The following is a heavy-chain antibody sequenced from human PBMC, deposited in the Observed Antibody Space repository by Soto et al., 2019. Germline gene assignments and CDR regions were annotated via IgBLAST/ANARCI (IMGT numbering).Heavy chain of an antibody. Sequence: ASVKVSCKASGYTFTGQFMHWVRQAPGQGLDWMEWINPNSGGTTYSQRFQGRVTMTRDTSTTTGYMALSGITSTETDVYSCAITGRGGSWGQGTLVTVSS. J-gene: IGHJ5*02. V-gene: IGHV1-2*02. D-gene: IGHD1-20*01. CDR2: INPNSGGT. CDR1: GYTFTGQF. CDR3: AITGRGGS.